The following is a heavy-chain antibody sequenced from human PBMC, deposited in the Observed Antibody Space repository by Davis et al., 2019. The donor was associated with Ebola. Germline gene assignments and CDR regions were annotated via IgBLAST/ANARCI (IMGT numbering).Heavy chain of an antibody. V-gene: IGHV3-7*03. J-gene: IGHJ6*02. CDR1: GFTFSSYW. Sequence: PSETLSLTCAASGFTFSSYWMSWVRQAPGKGLEWVANIKQDGSEKYYVDSVKGRFTISRDNAKNSLYLQMNSLRAEDTAVYYCARDLGSYYYYGMDVWGQGTTVTVSS. CDR2: IKQDGSEK. D-gene: IGHD3-10*01. CDR3: ARDLGSYYYYGMDV.